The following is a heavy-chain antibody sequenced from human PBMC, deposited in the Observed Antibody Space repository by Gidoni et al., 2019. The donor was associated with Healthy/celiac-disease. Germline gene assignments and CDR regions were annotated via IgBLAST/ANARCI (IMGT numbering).Heavy chain of an antibody. Sequence: EVQLVESGGGLVQPGRSIRLSCTAYGFTFDDYARPWVRQAPGEVLEWVSGISSNSGSIGYADSVKGRFPISRDNAENSLYLQMNSLRAEDTALYYCAKDITGPLPDYYYGMDVWGQGTTVTVSS. CDR3: AKDITGPLPDYYYGMDV. CDR2: ISSNSGSI. CDR1: GFTFDDYA. J-gene: IGHJ6*02. V-gene: IGHV3-9*01.